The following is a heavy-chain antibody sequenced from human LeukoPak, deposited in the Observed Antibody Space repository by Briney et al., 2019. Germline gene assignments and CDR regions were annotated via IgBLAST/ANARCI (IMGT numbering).Heavy chain of an antibody. CDR3: ARFPNYDFWSGYYSVDY. J-gene: IGHJ4*02. V-gene: IGHV1-8*01. CDR1: GYTFTSYD. CDR2: MNPNSGNT. D-gene: IGHD3-3*01. Sequence: ASVKVSCTASGYTFTSYDINWVRQATGQGLEWMGWMNPNSGNTGYAQKFQGRVTITRNTSICTAYRELSSLRSEDTAVYYCARFPNYDFWSGYYSVDYWGQGTLVTVSS.